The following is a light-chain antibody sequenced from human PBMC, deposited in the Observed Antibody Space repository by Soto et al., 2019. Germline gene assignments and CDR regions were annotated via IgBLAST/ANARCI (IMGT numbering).Light chain of an antibody. Sequence: DLQMTQSPSSVSASVGDRVTITCRASQDITNWLAWYQQKPGKAPKVLIYAASNLETGVPSRFSGSGSGTEYTLTISSLQPEDFATYHCQQAKTFPLTFGGGTKVE. CDR2: AAS. CDR3: QQAKTFPLT. CDR1: QDITNW. J-gene: IGKJ4*01. V-gene: IGKV1D-12*01.